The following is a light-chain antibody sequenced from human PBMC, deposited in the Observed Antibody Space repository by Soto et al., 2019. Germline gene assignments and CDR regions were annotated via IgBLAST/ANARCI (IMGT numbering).Light chain of an antibody. J-gene: IGKJ5*01. V-gene: IGKV3-15*01. Sequence: EIVMTQSPVTLSVSPGEGATLSCRASQSVSSYLAWYQPKRGQAPSLLIYGASTRATGIPVRFSGSGSGTEFTLTISSLQSEDFAVYYCQQYSNWPLITFGQGTRLEIK. CDR2: GAS. CDR1: QSVSSY. CDR3: QQYSNWPLIT.